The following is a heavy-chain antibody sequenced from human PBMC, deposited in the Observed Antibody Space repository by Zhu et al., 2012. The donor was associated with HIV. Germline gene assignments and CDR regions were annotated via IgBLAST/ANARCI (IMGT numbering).Heavy chain of an antibody. D-gene: IGHD3-16*01. CDR2: TMPMFGTT. V-gene: IGHV1-69*18. J-gene: IGHJ6*02. CDR3: ARESPFGGMDV. CDR1: GDSFRTSF. Sequence: QVQLVQSGPEVKRPGSAVKVLCKASGDSFRTSFISWVRQAPGQGLEWMGRTMPMFGTTNYAQKFQGRVRITADASTSSVYMDLSSLRSDDTAIYYCARESPFGGMDVWGQGTTVTVSS.